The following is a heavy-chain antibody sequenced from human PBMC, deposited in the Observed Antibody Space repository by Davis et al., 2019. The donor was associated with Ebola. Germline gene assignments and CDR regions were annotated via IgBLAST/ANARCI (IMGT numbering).Heavy chain of an antibody. J-gene: IGHJ4*02. V-gene: IGHV3-74*01. Sequence: PGGSLRLSCAASGFTFSYYWMHWVRQAPGKGLVWVSRINSDGSSTNYADSVKGRFTISRDNANNTLYLQMNSLRAEDTAVYYCARGDDYALFYWGQGTLVTVSS. CDR2: INSDGSST. CDR3: ARGDDYALFY. CDR1: GFTFSYYW. D-gene: IGHD4/OR15-4a*01.